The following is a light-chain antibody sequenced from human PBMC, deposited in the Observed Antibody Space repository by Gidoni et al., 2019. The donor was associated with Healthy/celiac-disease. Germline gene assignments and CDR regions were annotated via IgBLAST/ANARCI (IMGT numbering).Light chain of an antibody. Sequence: QSALTQPRAVSGAPGQSVTISCTGTRSDVGGYHYVSWYQQHPGKAPKLMIYDVSKRPSGVPDRCSGSKSGNTASLTISGLQAEDEADYYCCSYAGSYTYVFGTGTKVTVL. CDR1: RSDVGGYHY. J-gene: IGLJ1*01. V-gene: IGLV2-11*01. CDR3: CSYAGSYTYV. CDR2: DVS.